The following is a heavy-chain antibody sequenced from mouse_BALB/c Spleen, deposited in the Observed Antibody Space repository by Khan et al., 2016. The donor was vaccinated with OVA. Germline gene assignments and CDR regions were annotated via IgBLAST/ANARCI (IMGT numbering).Heavy chain of an antibody. CDR1: GYTFTSSW. V-gene: IGHV1S132*01. J-gene: IGHJ3*01. D-gene: IGHD2-13*01. Sequence: QVQLKQSGAELVKPGASVKLSCKTSGYTFTSSWIQWVKQRPGQVLGWIGQIFPGTGTTYYIAHFKGKATLTVDTSSNTAYMQFSSLTSEDAAVYFCARGYFGDYEFAYWGQGNLVTVST. CDR2: IFPGTGTT. CDR3: ARGYFGDYEFAY.